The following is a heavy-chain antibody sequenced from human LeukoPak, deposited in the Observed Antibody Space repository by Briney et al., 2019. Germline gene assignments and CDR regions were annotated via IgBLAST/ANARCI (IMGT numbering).Heavy chain of an antibody. CDR1: GYTFTSYY. V-gene: IGHV1-46*01. CDR2: INPSDGST. J-gene: IGHJ6*02. Sequence: ASVKVSCKASGYTFTSYYMHWVRQAPGQGLEWMGIINPSDGSTSYTQKFQGRVTMTRDTSTSTVYMELSSLRSEDTAVYYCAREGFPPKISDFWSGLGPYYYYGMDVWGQGTTVTVSS. D-gene: IGHD3-3*01. CDR3: AREGFPPKISDFWSGLGPYYYYGMDV.